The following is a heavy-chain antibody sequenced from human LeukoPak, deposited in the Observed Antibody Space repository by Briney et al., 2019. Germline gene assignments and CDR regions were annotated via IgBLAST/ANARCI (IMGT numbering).Heavy chain of an antibody. CDR3: ARHAKVVLVRGVPQGPPRAFDV. CDR1: GGSIGTYY. CDR2: SHYSGTA. Sequence: PSETLSLTCTVSGGSIGTYYWSWIRQSPGKRLEWMGYSHYSGTAIYNSSLKSRVTMSLDTSTNQFSLRLSSVTAADTALYYCARHAKVVLVRGVPQGPPRAFDVWGQGTVVTVSP. J-gene: IGHJ3*01. D-gene: IGHD3-10*01. V-gene: IGHV4-59*08.